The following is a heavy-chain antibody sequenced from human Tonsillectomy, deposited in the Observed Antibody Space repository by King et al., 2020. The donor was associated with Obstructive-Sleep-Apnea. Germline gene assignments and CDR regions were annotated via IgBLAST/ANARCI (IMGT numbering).Heavy chain of an antibody. CDR2: IKQDGSEK. CDR1: GFTFSSFW. V-gene: IGHV3-7*03. CDR3: AREWNELELTYYDSSRLFDY. Sequence: VQLVESGGGLVQPGGSLRLSCAASGFTFSSFWMSWVRQVPGKGLEWVANIKQDGSEKYYVDSVKGRFTVSRDNAKNSLYLQMNSLKAEDTAVYYCAREWNELELTYYDSSRLFDYWGQGTLVTVSS. J-gene: IGHJ4*02. D-gene: IGHD3-22*01.